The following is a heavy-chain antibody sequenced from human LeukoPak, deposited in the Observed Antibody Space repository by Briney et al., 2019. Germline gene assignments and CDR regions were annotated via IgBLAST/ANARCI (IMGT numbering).Heavy chain of an antibody. CDR3: ARRGYFLDY. Sequence: SETLSLTCTVSGYSISSGYYWGWIRQPPGKGLEWIGSIYHSGSTYYNPSLKSRVTISVDTSKNQFSLKLGSVTAADTAVYYCARRGYFLDYWGQGTLVTVSS. V-gene: IGHV4-38-2*02. CDR1: GYSISSGYY. CDR2: IYHSGST. J-gene: IGHJ4*02.